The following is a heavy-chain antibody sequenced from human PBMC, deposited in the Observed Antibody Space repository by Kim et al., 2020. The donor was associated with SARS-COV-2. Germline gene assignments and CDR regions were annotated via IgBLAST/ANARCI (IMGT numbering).Heavy chain of an antibody. CDR2: VNAANDET. J-gene: IGHJ4*02. D-gene: IGHD4-4*01. V-gene: IGHV1-3*01. CDR3: ARDMNPTVYDY. CDR1: GYTFKSYP. Sequence: ASVKVSCKASGYTFKSYPIHWLRRAPGQRLEWMGWVNAANDETKYSQKFQGRVTITRDTSANTAYMDLRSLTFEDTAMYYCARDMNPTVYDYWGQGTLVT.